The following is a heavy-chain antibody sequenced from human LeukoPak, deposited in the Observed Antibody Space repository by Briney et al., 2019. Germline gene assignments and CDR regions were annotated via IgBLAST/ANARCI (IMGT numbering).Heavy chain of an antibody. D-gene: IGHD3-3*02. J-gene: IGHJ5*02. CDR3: SRGVLAAGPPSHPTNWFDP. Sequence: GASVKVSCKASGYTFTGYYIHWVRQAPGQGLEWMGWINPSSGGTKFAQKFQGRVTLTRDTSIGTAYMQLSRLRSDDTAVYYCSRGVLAAGPPSHPTNWFDPWGQGTLVTVSS. V-gene: IGHV1-2*02. CDR1: GYTFTGYY. CDR2: INPSSGGT.